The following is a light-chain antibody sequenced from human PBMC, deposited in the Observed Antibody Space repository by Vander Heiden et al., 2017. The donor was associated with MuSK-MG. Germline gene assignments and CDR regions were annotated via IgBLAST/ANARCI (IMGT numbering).Light chain of an antibody. V-gene: IGKV4-1*01. CDR3: QQDDFIPDT. CDR2: WAS. CDR1: QSVLYSANNKNY. Sequence: DIVMTQSPESLAVSLGERATINCKSSQSVLYSANNKNYLSWYQQKPGQPPKLLVYWASIRESGVPDRFSGSGSGTDFTLTISRLQAEDVAIYYCQQDDFIPDTFGGGTQVEIK. J-gene: IGKJ4*01.